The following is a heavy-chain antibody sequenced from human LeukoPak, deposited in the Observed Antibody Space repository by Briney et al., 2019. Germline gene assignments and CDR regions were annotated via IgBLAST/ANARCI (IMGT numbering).Heavy chain of an antibody. J-gene: IGHJ4*02. CDR2: INPNSGGT. CDR1: GYTFTGYC. D-gene: IGHD6-13*01. CDR3: ARSHSSSWDFDS. Sequence: ASVKVSCKASGYTFTGYCMHWVRQAPGQGLEWMGWINPNSGGTDYAQKFQGRVTMTRDTSISTAYMELSRLRSDDTAVYYCARSHSSSWDFDSWGQGTLVTVSS. V-gene: IGHV1-2*02.